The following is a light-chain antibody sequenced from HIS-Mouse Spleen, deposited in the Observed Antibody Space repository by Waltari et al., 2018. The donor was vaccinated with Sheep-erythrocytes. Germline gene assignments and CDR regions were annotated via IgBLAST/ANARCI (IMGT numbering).Light chain of an antibody. CDR1: RRDVGGYNY. J-gene: IGLJ2*01. V-gene: IGLV2-14*01. Sequence: QSALTPPASVSGSPGQSITISCTGTRRDVGGYNYVSWYQQHPGKAPKLMIYEVSNRPSGGSNRFSGSKSGNTASLTISGLQAEDEADYYCSSYTSSSTVVFGGGTKLTVL. CDR2: EVS. CDR3: SSYTSSSTVV.